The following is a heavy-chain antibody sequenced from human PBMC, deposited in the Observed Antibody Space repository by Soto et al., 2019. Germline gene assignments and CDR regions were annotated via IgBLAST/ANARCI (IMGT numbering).Heavy chain of an antibody. CDR1: GFTFSSYG. CDR2: ISYDGSNK. Sequence: QVQLVESGGGVVQPGRSLRLSCAASGFTFSSYGMHWVRQAPGKGLEWVAVISYDGSNKYYADSVKGRFTISRDNSKNTLYLQMNSLRAEDTAVYYCAKDWGDGYITPPGNNGHPYFDYWGQGTLVTVSS. V-gene: IGHV3-30*18. CDR3: AKDWGDGYITPPGNNGHPYFDY. J-gene: IGHJ4*02. D-gene: IGHD5-12*01.